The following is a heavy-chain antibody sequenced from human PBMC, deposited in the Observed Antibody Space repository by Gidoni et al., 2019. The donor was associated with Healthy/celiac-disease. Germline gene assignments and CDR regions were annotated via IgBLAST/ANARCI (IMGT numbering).Heavy chain of an antibody. V-gene: IGHV4-59*01. CDR2: IYYSGRT. CDR1: GGSISSSY. J-gene: IGHJ4*02. CDR3: ARSLGRGWYYDSSGYYYGWPDY. Sequence: QVQLQESGPGLVKPSATLSLTCTVSGGSISSSYWSWIRQPPGKGLELLVDIYYSGRTNYNPSLRSQATISVDTSKNQFSLKLSSVTAADTAVYYCARSLGRGWYYDSSGYYYGWPDYWGQGTLVTVSS. D-gene: IGHD3-22*01.